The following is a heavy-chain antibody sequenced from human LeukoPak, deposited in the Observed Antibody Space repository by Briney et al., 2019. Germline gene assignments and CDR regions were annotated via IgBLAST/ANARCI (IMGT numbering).Heavy chain of an antibody. CDR1: GVSISSYY. V-gene: IGHV4-59*12. D-gene: IGHD2-15*01. CDR3: AREKVVAATGTFDY. J-gene: IGHJ4*02. Sequence: SETLSLTCTVSGVSISSYYWSWVRQPPGKGLEWVGYIYYSGSTNYNPSLQSPLTISLDTSKNQFSLKLSSVPAADTAVYYCAREKVVAATGTFDYWGQGTLVTVSS. CDR2: IYYSGST.